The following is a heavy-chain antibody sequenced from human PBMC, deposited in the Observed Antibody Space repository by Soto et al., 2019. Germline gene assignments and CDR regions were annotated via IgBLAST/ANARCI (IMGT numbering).Heavy chain of an antibody. Sequence: QLQLQESGPGLVKPSETLSLTCTVSGGSISSSSYYWGWIRQPPGKGLEWFGSIHYSGSTYYNPSLKSRVTISVATSKNQFSLKLSSVTAADTAVYYCASQIKIVVVVAATLGAFDIWGQGTMVTVSS. CDR1: GGSISSSSYY. J-gene: IGHJ3*02. CDR3: ASQIKIVVVVAATLGAFDI. V-gene: IGHV4-39*01. CDR2: IHYSGST. D-gene: IGHD2-15*01.